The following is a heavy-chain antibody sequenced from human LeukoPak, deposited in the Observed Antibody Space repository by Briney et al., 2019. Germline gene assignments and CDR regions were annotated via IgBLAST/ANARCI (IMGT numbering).Heavy chain of an antibody. CDR3: AKDIDSSSWEGFDI. Sequence: PGESLRLSCAASGFTFDDYAMHWVRQAPGKGLEWVSGISWNSGSIGYADSVKGRFTISRDNAKNSLYLQMNSLRAEDTALYYCAKDIDSSSWEGFDIWGQGTMVTVSS. D-gene: IGHD6-13*01. V-gene: IGHV3-9*01. CDR2: ISWNSGSI. CDR1: GFTFDDYA. J-gene: IGHJ3*02.